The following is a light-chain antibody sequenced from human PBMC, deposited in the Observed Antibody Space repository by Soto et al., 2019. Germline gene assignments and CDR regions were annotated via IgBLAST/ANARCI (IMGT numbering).Light chain of an antibody. V-gene: IGKV1-8*01. Sequence: AIRMTQSPSSLSASTGDRVTITCRASQGISSYLAWYQQKPGKAPKLLIDAASTLQSGVASRFSGSGSGTYFTLTISCLQSEDFATYYCQQYYSYPRTFGQGTKVEIK. J-gene: IGKJ1*01. CDR1: QGISSY. CDR2: AAS. CDR3: QQYYSYPRT.